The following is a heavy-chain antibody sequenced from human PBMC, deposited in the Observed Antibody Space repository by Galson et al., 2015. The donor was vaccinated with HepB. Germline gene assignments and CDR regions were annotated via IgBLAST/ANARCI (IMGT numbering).Heavy chain of an antibody. CDR3: ARQNYDHDAFDI. CDR1: GYSFNNHW. D-gene: IGHD3-3*01. Sequence: QSGAEVKKPGESLKISCKGSGYSFNNHWIGWVRQMPGKGLEWMGIIDPGDSDTRYSPSFQGRVTISADKSINTAFLQWSSLKALDTAMYYCARQNYDHDAFDIWGQGTMVTVSS. CDR2: IDPGDSDT. J-gene: IGHJ3*02. V-gene: IGHV5-51*01.